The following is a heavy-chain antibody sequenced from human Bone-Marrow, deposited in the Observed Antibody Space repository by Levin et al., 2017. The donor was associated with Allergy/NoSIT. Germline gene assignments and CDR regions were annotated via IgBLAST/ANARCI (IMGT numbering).Heavy chain of an antibody. CDR2: VSAAGSIL. D-gene: IGHD5-12*01. J-gene: IGHJ4*02. Sequence: GGSLRLSCAASGFDFRSHAMSWVRHLPGKGLEWVSGVSAAGSILDYADSVKGRFTVPRDHSNNTLYLHMNSLRVEDTAIYYCARDIGASEYWGPGTLVTVSS. V-gene: IGHV3-23*01. CDR1: GFDFRSHA. CDR3: ARDIGASEY.